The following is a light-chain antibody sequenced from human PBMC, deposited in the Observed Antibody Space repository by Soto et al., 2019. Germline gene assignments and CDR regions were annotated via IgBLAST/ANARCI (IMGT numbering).Light chain of an antibody. CDR2: DVD. J-gene: IGLJ1*01. CDR1: NSDVGGYNH. V-gene: IGLV2-14*03. Sequence: SALTQPASVSGSPGQSITISCTGTNSDVGGYNHVSWYQHNPGKAPKLMIYDVDNRPSGVSTRFSGSKSGNTASLTISGLQAEDEADYYCCSYTSSSTYVFGTGTKVTVL. CDR3: CSYTSSSTYV.